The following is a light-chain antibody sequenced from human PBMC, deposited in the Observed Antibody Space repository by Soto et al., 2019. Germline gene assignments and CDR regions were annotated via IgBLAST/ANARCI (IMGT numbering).Light chain of an antibody. CDR3: QSYASSMSGHVV. CDR1: SSNIGSGYD. V-gene: IGLV1-40*01. CDR2: GNS. Sequence: QSVLTQPPSVSGAPGQRVTISCTGSSSNIGSGYDVHWYQQLPGTAPKLLIYGNSNRPSGVADRFPGSKSGTSASLAITGLQAEDEADDYCQSYASSMSGHVVFGGGTKVTVL. J-gene: IGLJ2*01.